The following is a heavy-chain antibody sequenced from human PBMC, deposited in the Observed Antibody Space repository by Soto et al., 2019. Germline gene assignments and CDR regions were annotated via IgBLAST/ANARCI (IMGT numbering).Heavy chain of an antibody. V-gene: IGHV4-39*01. Sequence: QLQLQESGPGLVKPSETLSLTCTVSGGSISSSSYYWGWIRQPPGKGLEWIGSIYYSGSTYYNPSLKSRVTISVDTSKNQFSLKLSSVTAADTAVYYCASLYYYDSSGFHWYFDLWGRGTLVTVSS. CDR1: GGSISSSSYY. CDR2: IYYSGST. CDR3: ASLYYYDSSGFHWYFDL. J-gene: IGHJ2*01. D-gene: IGHD3-22*01.